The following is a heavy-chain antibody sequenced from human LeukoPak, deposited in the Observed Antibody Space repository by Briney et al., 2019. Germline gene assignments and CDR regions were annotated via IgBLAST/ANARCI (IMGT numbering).Heavy chain of an antibody. CDR1: GFSFNTYS. CDR2: INDDTP. J-gene: IGHJ4*02. CDR3: ARASGGDRGYDLYYLDY. Sequence: PGGSLRLSCTTSGFSFNTYSMSWVRQAPGKGLEWVSAINDDTPYYTDSVKGRFTVSRDNSRDTLYLHLNSLRAEDTAVYYCARASGGDRGYDLYYLDYWGQGSLVTVSS. V-gene: IGHV3-23*01. D-gene: IGHD5-12*01.